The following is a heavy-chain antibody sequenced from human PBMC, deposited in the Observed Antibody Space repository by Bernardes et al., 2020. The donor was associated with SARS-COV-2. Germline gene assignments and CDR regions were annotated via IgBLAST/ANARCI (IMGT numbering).Heavy chain of an antibody. CDR3: ARAGSYGYYYYYGMDV. CDR1: GYTFTSYY. V-gene: IGHV1-2*04. Sequence: ASVKVSCKASGYTFTSYYMHWVRQAPGQGLEWMGWINPNSGGTNYAQKFQGWVTMTRDTSISTAYMELSRLRSDDTAVYYCARAGSYGYYYYYGMDVWGQGTTVTVSS. D-gene: IGHD1-26*01. CDR2: INPNSGGT. J-gene: IGHJ6*02.